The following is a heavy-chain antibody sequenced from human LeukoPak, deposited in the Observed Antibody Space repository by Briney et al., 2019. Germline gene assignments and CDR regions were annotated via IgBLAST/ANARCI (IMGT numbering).Heavy chain of an antibody. V-gene: IGHV4-4*07. Sequence: SETLSLTCTVSGGSISSYYWSWIRQPAGKGLELIGRIYPSGSTNYNPSLKSRATMSVDTSKNQFSLKLSSVTAADTAVYYCARAPTGTGGWNWFDPWGQGTLVTVSS. CDR1: GGSISSYY. D-gene: IGHD1-1*01. J-gene: IGHJ5*02. CDR3: ARAPTGTGGWNWFDP. CDR2: IYPSGST.